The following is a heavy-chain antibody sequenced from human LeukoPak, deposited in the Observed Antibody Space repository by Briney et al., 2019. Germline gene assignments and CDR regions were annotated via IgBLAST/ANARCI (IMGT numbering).Heavy chain of an antibody. CDR3: ARGSRGYSYGSAGY. V-gene: IGHV4-34*01. J-gene: IGHJ4*02. D-gene: IGHD5-18*01. CDR2: INHSAST. Sequence: SETLSLTCAVYGGSFSGYYWSWIRQPPGKGLEWIGEINHSASTNYNPSLKSRVTISVDTSKNQFSLKLSSVTAADTAVYYCARGSRGYSYGSAGYWGQGTLVTVSS. CDR1: GGSFSGYY.